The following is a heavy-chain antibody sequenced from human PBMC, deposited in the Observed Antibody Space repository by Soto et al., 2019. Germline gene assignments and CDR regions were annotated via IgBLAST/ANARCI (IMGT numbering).Heavy chain of an antibody. CDR2: VYHTGST. CDR1: GGYINNYY. CDR3: ARRTDTPNWLDP. Sequence: SETLSLTCTVSGGYINNYYWTWIRQPPGKGLEWIGYVYHTGSTNYNPSLKGRVTISIDTSKNQFSLKLSAVTAADTAVYYCARRTDTPNWLDPWGQGTLVTVSS. D-gene: IGHD1-1*01. V-gene: IGHV4-59*01. J-gene: IGHJ5*02.